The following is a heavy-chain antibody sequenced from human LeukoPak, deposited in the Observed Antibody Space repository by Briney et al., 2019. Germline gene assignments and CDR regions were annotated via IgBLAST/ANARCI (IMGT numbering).Heavy chain of an antibody. CDR1: GYIFPNYW. Sequence: GESLSISCKASGYIFPNYWIKWVRQTPGKGLEWMGRIDPTDSYTNYSPSFQGHVTISVDTSISTAYLEWNSLKASDTGIYYCARRDGSGYYYSKYYSMDVWGQGTTVTVSS. CDR3: ARRDGSGYYYSKYYSMDV. D-gene: IGHD3-22*01. V-gene: IGHV5-10-1*01. J-gene: IGHJ6*02. CDR2: IDPTDSYT.